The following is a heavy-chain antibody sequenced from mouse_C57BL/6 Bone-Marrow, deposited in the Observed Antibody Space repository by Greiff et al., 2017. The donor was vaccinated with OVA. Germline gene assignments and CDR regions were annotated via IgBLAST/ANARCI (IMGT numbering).Heavy chain of an antibody. D-gene: IGHD2-4*01. CDR1: GYTFTDYE. V-gene: IGHV1-15*01. CDR2: IDPETGGT. J-gene: IGHJ2*01. Sequence: VKVVESGAELVRPGASVTLSCKASGYTFTDYEMHWVKQTPVHGLEWIGAIDPETGGTAYNQKFKGKAILTADKSSSTAYMELRSLTSEDSAVYYCTREGNDYDGDYWGQGTTLTVSS. CDR3: TREGNDYDGDY.